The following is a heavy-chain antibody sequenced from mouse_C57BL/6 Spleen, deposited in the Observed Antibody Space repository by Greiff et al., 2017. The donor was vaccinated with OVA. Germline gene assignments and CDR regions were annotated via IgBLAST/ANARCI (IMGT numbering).Heavy chain of an antibody. J-gene: IGHJ3*01. CDR3: ARSVYSNWFAY. D-gene: IGHD2-5*01. CDR2: IYPGDGDT. CDR1: GYAFSSYW. Sequence: QVQLQQSGAGLVKPGASVKISCKASGYAFSSYWMNWVKQRPGKGLEWIGQIYPGDGDTNYNGKFKGKATLTADKSSSTAYMQLSSLTSEDSAVYFCARSVYSNWFAYWGQGTLVTVSA. V-gene: IGHV1-80*01.